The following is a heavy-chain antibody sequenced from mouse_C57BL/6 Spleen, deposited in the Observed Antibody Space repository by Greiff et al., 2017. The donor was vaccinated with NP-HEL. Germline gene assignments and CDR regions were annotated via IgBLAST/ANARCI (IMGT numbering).Heavy chain of an antibody. D-gene: IGHD2-4*01. Sequence: VQLQQSGAELAKPGASVKLSCKASGYTFTSYWMHWVKQRPGQGLEWIGYINPSSGYTKYNQKFKDKATLTADKSSSTAYMQLSSLTYEESAVYYCARRAYDYGGGDYAMDYWGQGTSVTVSS. CDR2: INPSSGYT. CDR3: ARRAYDYGGGDYAMDY. CDR1: GYTFTSYW. J-gene: IGHJ4*01. V-gene: IGHV1-7*01.